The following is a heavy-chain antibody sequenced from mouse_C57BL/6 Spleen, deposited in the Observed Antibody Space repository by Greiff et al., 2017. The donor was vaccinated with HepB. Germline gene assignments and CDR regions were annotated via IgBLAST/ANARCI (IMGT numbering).Heavy chain of an antibody. CDR3: TRYDDYGSSYGVHY. CDR2: IDPETGGN. CDR1: GYTFTDYE. V-gene: IGHV1-15*01. Sequence: VQLQQSGAELVRPGASVTLSCKASGYTFTDYEMHWVKQTPVHGLEWIGAIDPETGGNAYNQKFKGKAILTADKSSSTAYMELRILTSEDSAVYYCTRYDDYGSSYGVHYWGQGTTLTVSS. J-gene: IGHJ2*01. D-gene: IGHD1-1*01.